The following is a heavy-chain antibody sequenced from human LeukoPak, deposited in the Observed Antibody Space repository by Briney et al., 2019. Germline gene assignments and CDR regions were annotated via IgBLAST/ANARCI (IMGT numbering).Heavy chain of an antibody. CDR2: IYYSGST. CDR1: GGSFSGYY. V-gene: IGHV4-34*01. J-gene: IGHJ5*02. D-gene: IGHD3-10*01. CDR3: ARYGSGSLHWFDP. Sequence: SETLSLTCAVYGGSFSGYYWSWIRQPPGKGLEWIGSIYYSGSTYYNPSLKSRVTISVDTSKNQFSLKLSSVTAADTAVYYCARYGSGSLHWFDPWGQGTLVTVSS.